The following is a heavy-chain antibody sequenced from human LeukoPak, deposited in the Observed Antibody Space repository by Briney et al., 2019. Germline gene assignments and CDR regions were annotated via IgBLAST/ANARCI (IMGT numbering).Heavy chain of an antibody. CDR1: GFTFSSYW. V-gene: IGHV3-74*01. CDR3: AREGLQQLVYNFDY. Sequence: GGSLRLSCAASGFTFSSYWMHWVRQVPGKGLVWVSRIKDDGTTTTYADSVKGRFTISRDNAKNTLYLQMNSLSAEDTAMYFCAREGLQQLVYNFDYWGQGTVVTVSS. J-gene: IGHJ4*02. CDR2: IKDDGTTT. D-gene: IGHD6-13*01.